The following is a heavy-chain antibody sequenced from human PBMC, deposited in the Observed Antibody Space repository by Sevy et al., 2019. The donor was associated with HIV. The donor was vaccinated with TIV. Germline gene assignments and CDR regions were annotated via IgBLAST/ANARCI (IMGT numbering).Heavy chain of an antibody. V-gene: IGHV3-20*04. CDR1: GFIFPDYA. CDR3: ARSTYYYDTTGYRAFDL. J-gene: IGHJ3*01. Sequence: GGSLRLSCAASGFIFPDYAMSWVRQPPGKGLEWVSGINWNADNTGYADSLKGRFTISRDNAKNSLYLEINSLRAEDTALYYCARSTYYYDTTGYRAFDLWGQGTLVTVSS. CDR2: INWNADNT. D-gene: IGHD3-22*01.